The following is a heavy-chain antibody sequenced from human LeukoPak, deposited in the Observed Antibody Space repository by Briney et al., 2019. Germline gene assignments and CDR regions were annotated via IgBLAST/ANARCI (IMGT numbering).Heavy chain of an antibody. CDR1: GFSFSRDY. J-gene: IGHJ4*02. CDR2: IVPDESQQ. Sequence: PGGSLRLSCSASGFSFSRDYMSWVRQAPGKGLECVAKIVPDESQQYYVDSVRGRFTISRDNSKNSLYLHLNFLRAEDTAVYYCVTETWWRFDHWGQGSLVTVSS. D-gene: IGHD2-15*01. CDR3: VTETWWRFDH. V-gene: IGHV3-7*01.